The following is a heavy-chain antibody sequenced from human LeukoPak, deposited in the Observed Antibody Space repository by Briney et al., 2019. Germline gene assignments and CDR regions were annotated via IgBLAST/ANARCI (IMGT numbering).Heavy chain of an antibody. D-gene: IGHD3-10*01. J-gene: IGHJ4*02. CDR3: AKDGGYGSGSYYPDY. Sequence: PGGSLRLSCAASVFTFSSYAMSWVRQSPGKGLEGVSSISGGAGGAAYADSVTGRFTMSRDNSKNTLYLQMNRLRAEDKAVYYCAKDGGYGSGSYYPDYWGQGTLVTVSS. CDR2: ISGGAGGA. CDR1: VFTFSSYA. V-gene: IGHV3-23*01.